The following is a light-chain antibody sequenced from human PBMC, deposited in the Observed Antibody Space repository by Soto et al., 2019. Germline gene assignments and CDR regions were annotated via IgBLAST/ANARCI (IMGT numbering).Light chain of an antibody. J-gene: IGKJ4*01. CDR3: EDYSSSSELT. CDR1: QSISSW. CDR2: QAS. Sequence: DLPMTQSPSTLSASVGDRVTITCRASQSISSWLAWYQQKPGKAPKLLIFQASSLKSGVPSRFSGSGSATEYTLTISSLQPDDFAAYYCEDYSSSSELTFGGGTKVEIK. V-gene: IGKV1-5*03.